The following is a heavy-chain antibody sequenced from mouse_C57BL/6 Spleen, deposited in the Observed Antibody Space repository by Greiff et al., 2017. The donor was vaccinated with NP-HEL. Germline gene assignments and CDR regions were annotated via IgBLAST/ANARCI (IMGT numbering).Heavy chain of an antibody. CDR1: GYAFSSYW. J-gene: IGHJ2*01. CDR2: IYPGDGDT. Sequence: VQLQESGAELVKPGASVKISCKASGYAFSSYWMNWVKQRPGKGLEWIGQIYPGDGDTNYNGKFKGKATLTADKSSSTAYMQLSSLTSEDSAVYFCARFGTTVSHFDYWGQGTTLTVSS. D-gene: IGHD1-1*01. CDR3: ARFGTTVSHFDY. V-gene: IGHV1-80*01.